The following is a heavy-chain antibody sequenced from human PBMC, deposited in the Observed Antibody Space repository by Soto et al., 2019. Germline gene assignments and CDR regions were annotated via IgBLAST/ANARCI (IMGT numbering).Heavy chain of an antibody. V-gene: IGHV3-74*01. D-gene: IGHD3-22*01. CDR3: ASFYYYDSSGYSLTGRRLYYYSGMDV. CDR2: INSDGSST. CDR1: GFTFSSYW. Sequence: GGSLRLSCAASGFTFSSYWMHWVRQAPGKGLVWVSRINSDGSSTSYADSVKGRFTISRDNAKNTLYLQMNSLRAEDTAVYYCASFYYYDSSGYSLTGRRLYYYSGMDVWGQGTTVTVSS. J-gene: IGHJ6*02.